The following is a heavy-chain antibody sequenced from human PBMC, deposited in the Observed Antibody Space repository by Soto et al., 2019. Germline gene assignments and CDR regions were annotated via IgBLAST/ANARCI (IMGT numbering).Heavy chain of an antibody. V-gene: IGHV3-33*01. J-gene: IGHJ6*02. D-gene: IGHD4-4*01. CDR2: IWYDGSNK. Sequence: QVQLVESGGGVVPPGGSLRLSCVASGFIFSSYGMYWVRQAPGKGLEWVGVIWYDGSNKYYGDSVKGRFTISRDNSKNTLYLQMSSLRAEETAVYYCAREPYSNYVMDVWGQGTTVTVSS. CDR1: GFIFSSYG. CDR3: AREPYSNYVMDV.